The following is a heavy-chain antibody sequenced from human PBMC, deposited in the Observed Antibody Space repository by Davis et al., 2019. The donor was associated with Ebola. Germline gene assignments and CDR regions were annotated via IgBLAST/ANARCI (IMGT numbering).Heavy chain of an antibody. Sequence: PGGSLRLSCAASGFTFSRYTINWVRQAPGKGLEWVSYTSCCNGRTYYADSVKSRFTSSRDGATNSVHLQMDSLRADDTAVYYCARDSAVVFFDYWSQGTLVTVSS. V-gene: IGHV3-21*04. J-gene: IGHJ4*02. CDR1: GFTFSRYT. CDR2: TSCCNGRT. CDR3: ARDSAVVFFDY. D-gene: IGHD5-18*01.